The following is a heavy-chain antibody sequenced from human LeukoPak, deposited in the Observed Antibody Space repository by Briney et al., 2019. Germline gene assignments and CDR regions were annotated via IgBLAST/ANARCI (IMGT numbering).Heavy chain of an antibody. D-gene: IGHD4-17*01. J-gene: IGHJ4*02. CDR1: GFTFDDYA. CDR2: ISWNSGNI. Sequence: GGSLRLSCAASGFTFDDYAMHWVRQAPGKGLEWVSGISWNSGNIGYADSVKGRFTISRDNAKNSLYLQMNSLRAEDTALYYCAKDDKLRAFDYWGQGTLVTVSS. V-gene: IGHV3-9*01. CDR3: AKDDKLRAFDY.